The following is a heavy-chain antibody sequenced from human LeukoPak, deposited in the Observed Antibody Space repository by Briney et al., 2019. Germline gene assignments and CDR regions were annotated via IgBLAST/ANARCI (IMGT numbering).Heavy chain of an antibody. Sequence: RPSGTLSLTCTVPGASINTYSWTWIRQPAGKGLEWIGRIYPSGNTNYSPSLKSRLTMSIDTSKSQFSLNLSSVTAADTAVYYCARDLDLRYCSIATCSGNWFDPWGQGTLVTVSS. D-gene: IGHD2-2*01. CDR3: ARDLDLRYCSIATCSGNWFDP. J-gene: IGHJ5*02. CDR2: IYPSGNT. V-gene: IGHV4-4*07. CDR1: GASINTYS.